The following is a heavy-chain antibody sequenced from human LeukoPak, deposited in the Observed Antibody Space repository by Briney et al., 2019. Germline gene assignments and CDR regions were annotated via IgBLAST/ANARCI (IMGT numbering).Heavy chain of an antibody. CDR2: IGGSGGST. CDR3: AKYRGFGDSYDS. V-gene: IGHV3-23*01. CDR1: GFTFSSYA. J-gene: IGHJ4*02. D-gene: IGHD3-10*01. Sequence: PGGSLRLSYAASGFTFSSYAMSWVRQAPGKGLEWVSSIGGSGGSTYYADSVKGRSTISRDTSKNTLYLQMKSLRAEDTAVYYCAKYRGFGDSYDSWGQGTLVTVSS.